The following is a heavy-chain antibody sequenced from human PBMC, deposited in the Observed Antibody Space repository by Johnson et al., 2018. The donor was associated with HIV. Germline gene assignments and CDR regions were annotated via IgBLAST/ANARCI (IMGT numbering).Heavy chain of an antibody. CDR2: IGTAGDT. V-gene: IGHV3-13*01. Sequence: VQLVESGGGVVQPGGSLRLSCAASGFTFSSYDMHWVRQATGKGLEWVSAIGTAGDTYYPGSVKGRFTISRENAKNSLYLQMNSLRAGDTAVYYCARDRSKGGAFDIWGQGTMVTVSS. CDR1: GFTFSSYD. D-gene: IGHD2/OR15-2a*01. J-gene: IGHJ3*02. CDR3: ARDRSKGGAFDI.